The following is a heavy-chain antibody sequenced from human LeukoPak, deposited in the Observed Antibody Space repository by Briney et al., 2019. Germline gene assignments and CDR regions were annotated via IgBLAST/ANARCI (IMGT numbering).Heavy chain of an antibody. V-gene: IGHV4-59*01. J-gene: IGHJ4*02. CDR3: ARLYSSSWTLYYFDY. CDR2: IYYSGST. CDR1: GGSISSYY. D-gene: IGHD6-13*01. Sequence: SETLSLTCTVSGGSISSYYWSWIRQPPGKGLEWIGYIYYSGSTNYNPSLKSRVTISVDTSKNQFSLKLSSVTAADTAVYYCARLYSSSWTLYYFDYWGQGTLVTVSS.